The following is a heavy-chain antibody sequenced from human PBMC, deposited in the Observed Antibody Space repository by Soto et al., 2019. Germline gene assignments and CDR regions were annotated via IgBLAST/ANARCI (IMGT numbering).Heavy chain of an antibody. CDR3: ARGEGLNHGYYYGMDV. J-gene: IGHJ6*02. V-gene: IGHV7-4-1*01. CDR1: GYTFTSYA. Sequence: ASVKVSCKASGYTFTSYAMDWVRQAPGQGLEWMGWINTNTGNPTYAQGFTGRFVFSLDTSVSTAYLQICSLKAEDTAVYYCARGEGLNHGYYYGMDVWSQGTTVTVSS. CDR2: INTNTGNP.